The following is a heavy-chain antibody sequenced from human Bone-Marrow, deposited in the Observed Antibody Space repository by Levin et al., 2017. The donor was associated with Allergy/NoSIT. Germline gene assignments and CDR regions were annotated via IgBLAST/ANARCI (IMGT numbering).Heavy chain of an antibody. CDR2: ITSYSKYI. J-gene: IGHJ5*02. D-gene: IGHD4-17*01. Sequence: NPGGSLRLSCAASGFTLHNYGMSWVRQAPGKGLEWVASITSYSKYIEYADAVKGRFIISRDNAKSSLFLEMNSLRVEDTAVYYCARGNGDYSSNWFGPWGQGTLVTVSS. CDR3: ARGNGDYSSNWFGP. CDR1: GFTLHNYG. V-gene: IGHV3-21*01.